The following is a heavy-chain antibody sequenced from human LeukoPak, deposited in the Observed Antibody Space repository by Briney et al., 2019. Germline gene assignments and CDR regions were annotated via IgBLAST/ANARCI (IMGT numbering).Heavy chain of an antibody. CDR2: ISWNSGSI. J-gene: IGHJ4*02. D-gene: IGHD6-13*01. CDR3: AKGIRRYSSSWYEFDY. CDR1: GFTFDDYA. V-gene: IGHV3-9*01. Sequence: PGGSLRLSCAASGFTFDDYAMHWVRQAPGKGLEWVSGISWNSGSIGYADSVKGRFTISRDNAKNSLYLQMNSLRAEDTALYYCAKGIRRYSSSWYEFDYWGQGTLVTVSS.